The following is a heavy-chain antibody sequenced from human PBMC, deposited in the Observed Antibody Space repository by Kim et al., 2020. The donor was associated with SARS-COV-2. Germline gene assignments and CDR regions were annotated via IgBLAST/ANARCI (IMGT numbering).Heavy chain of an antibody. CDR1: GFTFSSYW. CDR3: VPDSGSYWSVDY. J-gene: IGHJ4*02. Sequence: GGSLRLSCAASGFTFSSYWMSWVRQAPGKGLEWVANIKQDGSEKYYVDSVKGRFTISRDNAKNSLYLQMNSLRAEDTAVYYCVPDSGSYWSVDYWGQGTLVTVSS. V-gene: IGHV3-7*01. D-gene: IGHD1-26*01. CDR2: IKQDGSEK.